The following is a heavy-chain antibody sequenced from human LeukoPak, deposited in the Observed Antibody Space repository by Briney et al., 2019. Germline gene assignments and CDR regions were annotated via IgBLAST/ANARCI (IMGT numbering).Heavy chain of an antibody. CDR3: TTDFSTLLWFGELSAFDY. Sequence: GGSLRLSCAASGFTFSNAWMNWVRQAPGKGLEWVGRIKSKTDGGTTDYAAPVKGRFTISRDDSKNTLYLQMNSLKTEDTAVYYCTTDFSTLLWFGELSAFDYWGQGTLVTVSS. CDR2: IKSKTDGGTT. D-gene: IGHD3-10*01. CDR1: GFTFSNAW. J-gene: IGHJ4*02. V-gene: IGHV3-15*01.